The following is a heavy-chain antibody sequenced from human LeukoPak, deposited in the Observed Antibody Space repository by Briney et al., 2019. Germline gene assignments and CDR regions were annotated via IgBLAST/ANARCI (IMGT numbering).Heavy chain of an antibody. J-gene: IGHJ5*02. D-gene: IGHD3-10*01. CDR2: FDPEDGET. CDR1: GYTLTELS. Sequence: ASVKVSCKVSGYTLTELSMHWVRQAPGKGLEWMGGFDPEDGETIYAQKFQGRVTMTEDTSTDTAYMELSSLRSEDTAVYYCARRVSTMVRGVILNWFDPWGQGTLVTVSS. CDR3: ARRVSTMVRGVILNWFDP. V-gene: IGHV1-24*01.